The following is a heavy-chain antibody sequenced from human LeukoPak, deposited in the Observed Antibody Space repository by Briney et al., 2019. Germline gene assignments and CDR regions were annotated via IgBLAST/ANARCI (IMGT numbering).Heavy chain of an antibody. Sequence: GRSLRLSCAASGFTFSSYGIHWVRQAPGKGLEWVAVISYDGSNKYYADSVKGRFTISRDNSKNTLYLQMNSLRAEDTAVYYCAKYRIPYMLIAAAGGFDYWGQGTLVTVSS. J-gene: IGHJ4*02. V-gene: IGHV3-30*18. CDR1: GFTFSSYG. D-gene: IGHD6-13*01. CDR3: AKYRIPYMLIAAAGGFDY. CDR2: ISYDGSNK.